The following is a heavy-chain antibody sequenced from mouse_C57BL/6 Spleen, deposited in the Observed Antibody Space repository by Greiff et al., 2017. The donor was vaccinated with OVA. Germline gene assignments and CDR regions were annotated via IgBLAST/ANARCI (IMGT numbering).Heavy chain of an antibody. V-gene: IGHV1-52*01. Sequence: QVHVKQSGAELVRPGSSVKLSCKASGYTFTSYWMHWVKQRPIQGLEWIGNIDPSDSETHYNQKFKDKATLTVDKSSSTAYMQLSSLTSEDSAVYYCARTTVGAMDYWGQGTSVTVSS. D-gene: IGHD1-1*01. J-gene: IGHJ4*01. CDR3: ARTTVGAMDY. CDR2: IDPSDSET. CDR1: GYTFTSYW.